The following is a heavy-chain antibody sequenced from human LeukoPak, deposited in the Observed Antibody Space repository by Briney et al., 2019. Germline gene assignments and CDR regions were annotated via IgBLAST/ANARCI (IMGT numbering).Heavy chain of an antibody. J-gene: IGHJ4*02. V-gene: IGHV3-30*02. CDR3: ARRGIAVAGSFDY. CDR2: IRSDGSDK. CDR1: GFIFSTYG. D-gene: IGHD6-19*01. Sequence: PGGSLRLSCAASGFIFSTYGMHWVRQAPGKGLEWVAFIRSDGSDKSYAGSVMGRFTISRDNSRNTLHLQMNTLRAEDTAVYYCARRGIAVAGSFDYWGQGTLVTVSS.